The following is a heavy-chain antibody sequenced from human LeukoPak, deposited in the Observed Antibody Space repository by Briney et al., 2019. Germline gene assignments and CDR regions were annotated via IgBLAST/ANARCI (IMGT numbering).Heavy chain of an antibody. D-gene: IGHD3-10*01. Sequence: GGSLRLSCAASGFTFSSYWMSWVRQAPGKGLEWVANIKQDGSEKYYVDSVKGRFTISRDNAKNSLYLQMNSLRAEDTAVYYCAKRLAYSGSYFLDYWGQGTLVTVSS. J-gene: IGHJ4*02. CDR2: IKQDGSEK. CDR3: AKRLAYSGSYFLDY. V-gene: IGHV3-7*03. CDR1: GFTFSSYW.